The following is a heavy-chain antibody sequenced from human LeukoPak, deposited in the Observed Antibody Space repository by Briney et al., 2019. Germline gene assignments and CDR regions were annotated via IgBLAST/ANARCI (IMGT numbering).Heavy chain of an antibody. CDR3: ATQLLWFGELFFRQGFDP. J-gene: IGHJ5*02. D-gene: IGHD3-10*01. Sequence: GGSLRLSCAASGFTVSSNYMSWIRQAPGKGLEWVSYITTSGNTIYYADSVKGRFTISRDNAKKSLYLQMNSLRAEDTAVYYCATQLLWFGELFFRQGFDPWGQGTLVTVSS. V-gene: IGHV3-11*01. CDR1: GFTVSSNY. CDR2: ITTSGNTI.